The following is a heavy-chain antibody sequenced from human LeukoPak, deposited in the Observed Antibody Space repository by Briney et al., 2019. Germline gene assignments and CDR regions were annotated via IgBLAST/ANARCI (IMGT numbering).Heavy chain of an antibody. Sequence: SETLSLTCTVSGGSISSGDCYWSWIRQPPGKGLEWIGYIYYSGSTYYNPSLKSRVTISVDTSKNQFSLKLSSVTAADTAVYYCARVHVGRTYYYGSGSYYHQYYFDCWGQGTLVTISS. CDR3: ARVHVGRTYYYGSGSYYHQYYFDC. V-gene: IGHV4-30-4*01. CDR2: IYYSGST. D-gene: IGHD3-10*01. CDR1: GGSISSGDCY. J-gene: IGHJ4*02.